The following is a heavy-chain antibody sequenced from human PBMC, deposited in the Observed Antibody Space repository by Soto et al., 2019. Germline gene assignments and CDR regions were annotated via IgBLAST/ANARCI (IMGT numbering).Heavy chain of an antibody. CDR2: INHSGST. J-gene: IGHJ6*02. Sequence: SETLSLTCTVSGGSISSSSYYWSWIRQPPGKGLEWIGEINHSGSTNYNPSLKSRVTISVDTSKNQFSLKLSSVTAADTAVYYCARELGNYDYYYGMDVWGQGTTVTVSS. D-gene: IGHD7-27*01. CDR1: GGSISSSSYY. CDR3: ARELGNYDYYYGMDV. V-gene: IGHV4-39*07.